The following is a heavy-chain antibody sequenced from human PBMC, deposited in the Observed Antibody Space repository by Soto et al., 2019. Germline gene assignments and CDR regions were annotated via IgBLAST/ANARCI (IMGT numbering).Heavy chain of an antibody. CDR2: TRNKANSYTT. D-gene: IGHD3-22*01. CDR1: GFTFSDHY. J-gene: IGHJ3*02. Sequence: GGSLRLSCAASGFTFSDHYMDWVRQAPGKGLEWVGRTRNKANSYTTEYAASVKGRFTISRDDSKNSLYLQMNSLKTEDTAVYYCARDFYDSSGYYHDAFDIWGQGTMVTVSS. V-gene: IGHV3-72*01. CDR3: ARDFYDSSGYYHDAFDI.